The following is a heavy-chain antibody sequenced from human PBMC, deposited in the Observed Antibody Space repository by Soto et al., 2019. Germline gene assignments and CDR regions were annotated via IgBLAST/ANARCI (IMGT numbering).Heavy chain of an antibody. Sequence: GASVKVSCKASGYTFTSYAMHWMRQAPGQRLEWMGWINAGNGNTKYSQKFQGRVTITRDTSASTAYMELSSLRSEDTAVYYCAALGSSWNYYYCGMDVWGQGTTVTVSS. CDR1: GYTFTSYA. D-gene: IGHD6-13*01. CDR2: INAGNGNT. V-gene: IGHV1-3*01. J-gene: IGHJ6*02. CDR3: AALGSSWNYYYCGMDV.